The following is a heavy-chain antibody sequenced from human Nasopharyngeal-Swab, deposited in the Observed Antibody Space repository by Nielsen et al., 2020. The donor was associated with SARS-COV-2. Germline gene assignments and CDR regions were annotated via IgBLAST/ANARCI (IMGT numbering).Heavy chain of an antibody. V-gene: IGHV4-34*01. CDR1: GGSFSGYY. CDR2: IYHSGST. CDR3: ASTSEGIAAAGTAYYYGMDV. D-gene: IGHD6-13*01. J-gene: IGHJ6*02. Sequence: SETLSLTCAVYGGSFSGYYWSWIRQPPGKGLEWIGEIYHSGSTNYNPSLKSRVTISVDKSKNQFSLKLSSVTAADTAVYYCASTSEGIAAAGTAYYYGMDVWGQGTTVTVSS.